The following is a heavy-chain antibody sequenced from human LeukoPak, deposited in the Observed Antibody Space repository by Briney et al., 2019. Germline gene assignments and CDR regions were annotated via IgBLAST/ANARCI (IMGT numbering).Heavy chain of an antibody. CDR2: ISAYNGNA. CDR1: GYTFTSYG. J-gene: IGHJ1*01. CDR3: ARDGVGYYDSSGYYYFQH. V-gene: IGHV1-18*01. Sequence: ASVKVSCKASGYTFTSYGISWVRQAPGQGLEWMGWISAYNGNANYAQKLRGRVTMTTDTSTSTAYMELRSLRSDDTAVYYCARDGVGYYDSSGYYYFQHWGQGTLVTVSS. D-gene: IGHD3-22*01.